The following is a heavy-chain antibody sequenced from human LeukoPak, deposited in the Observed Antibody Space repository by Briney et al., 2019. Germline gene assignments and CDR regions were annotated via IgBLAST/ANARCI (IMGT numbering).Heavy chain of an antibody. CDR2: IHYSGST. J-gene: IGHJ4*02. D-gene: IGHD3-10*01. CDR3: ARRGWMVGYYFDY. Sequence: SETLSLTCTASGDSISSSNYYWGWIRQPPGKGLEWIGNIHYSGSTYYNPSLNSRVTISVDTSKNQFSLKLSSVPAADTAVYYCARRGWMVGYYFDYWGQGTLVTVSS. CDR1: GDSISSSNYY. V-gene: IGHV4-39*01.